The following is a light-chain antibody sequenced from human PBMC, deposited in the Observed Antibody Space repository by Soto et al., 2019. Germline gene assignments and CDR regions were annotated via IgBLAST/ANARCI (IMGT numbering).Light chain of an antibody. CDR2: DTS. J-gene: IGKJ5*01. CDR1: HSLDSY. Sequence: ETVLTQSPATLSFSPGERATLSCRASHSLDSYLAWYQKKPGQAPRLLIYDTSNRASGIPARFSGSGSGTDFTLTISRLEPEDFAVYYCQQYGSSRDFGQGTRLEIK. V-gene: IGKV3-20*01. CDR3: QQYGSSRD.